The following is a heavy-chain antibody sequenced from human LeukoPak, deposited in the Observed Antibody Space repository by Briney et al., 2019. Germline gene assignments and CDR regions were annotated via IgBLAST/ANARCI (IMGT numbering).Heavy chain of an antibody. D-gene: IGHD3-22*01. J-gene: IGHJ4*02. V-gene: IGHV1-2*02. CDR1: GYTVTGYY. CDR3: ARGSYYSDSSGYFDY. Sequence: ASVKDSCKASGYTVTGYYIHWVRQAPGQGLDWMGWINPNSGYTHSAQNFQGRLTMTRDTSTDTAYMELSSLRSDDTAVYYCARGSYYSDSSGYFDYWGQGTLVTVSS. CDR2: INPNSGYT.